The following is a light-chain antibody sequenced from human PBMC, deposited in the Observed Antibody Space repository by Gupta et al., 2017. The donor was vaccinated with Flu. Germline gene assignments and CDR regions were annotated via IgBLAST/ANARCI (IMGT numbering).Light chain of an antibody. Sequence: ELVMPQSLATLSVSTGERATLSCRASQSVGTTLAWYQQKRGQPPRLLINGAPTRATGIPVRLSGSGYGTEFTLTISRLQSEDFAVYCCQQYNDWPRTFGQGTKVEIK. CDR1: QSVGTT. CDR3: QQYNDWPRT. V-gene: IGKV3-15*01. CDR2: GAP. J-gene: IGKJ1*01.